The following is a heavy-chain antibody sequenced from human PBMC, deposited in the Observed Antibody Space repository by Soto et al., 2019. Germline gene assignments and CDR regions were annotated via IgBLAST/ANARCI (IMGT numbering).Heavy chain of an antibody. V-gene: IGHV4-59*08. CDR2: IYYSGST. Sequence: SETLSLTCTVSGGSISSYYWSWIRQPPGKGLEWIGYIYYSGSTNYNPSLKSRVTISVDTSKNQFSLKLSSVTAADTAVYYCATGYSSGWYERAEYFQHWGQGTLVTVSS. J-gene: IGHJ1*01. D-gene: IGHD6-19*01. CDR3: ATGYSSGWYERAEYFQH. CDR1: GGSISSYY.